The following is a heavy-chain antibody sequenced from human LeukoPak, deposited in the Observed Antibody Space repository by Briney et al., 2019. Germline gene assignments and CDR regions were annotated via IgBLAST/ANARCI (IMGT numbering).Heavy chain of an antibody. J-gene: IGHJ2*01. CDR1: GFTCSSYA. CDR3: ARGLRRGAVAGTFGWYFDL. CDR2: ISSSSSYI. D-gene: IGHD6-19*01. V-gene: IGHV3-21*01. Sequence: KPGGSLRLSCAASGFTCSSYAMNWVRQAPGKGLEWVSSISSSSSYIYYADSVKGRFTISRDNAKNSLYLQMNSLRAEDTAVYYCARGLRRGAVAGTFGWYFDLWGRGTLVTVSS.